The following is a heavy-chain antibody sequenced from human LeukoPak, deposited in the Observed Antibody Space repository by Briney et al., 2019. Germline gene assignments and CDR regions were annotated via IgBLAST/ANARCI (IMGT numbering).Heavy chain of an antibody. Sequence: GGSLRLSCAASGFTFSSYAMSWVRQAPGKGLEWVSYISSSGSTICYADSVKGRFTISRDNAKNSLYLQMNSLRAEDTAVYYCATLWFGEFNSDFDYWGQGTLVTVSS. J-gene: IGHJ4*02. D-gene: IGHD3-10*01. CDR2: ISSSGSTI. CDR1: GFTFSSYA. CDR3: ATLWFGEFNSDFDY. V-gene: IGHV3-48*03.